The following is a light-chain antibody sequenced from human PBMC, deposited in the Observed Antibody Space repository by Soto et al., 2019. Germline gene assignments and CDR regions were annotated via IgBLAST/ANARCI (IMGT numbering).Light chain of an antibody. CDR2: GAS. CDR1: QSVSSNN. V-gene: IGKV3-20*01. Sequence: EIVLTQSPGTLSLSPGETATLSCRASQSVSSNNFAWYHQKPGQTPRLLIYGASSRATGIPDRFTGSGSGTDFTLTISRLEPVDFAVYYCQQYDNSITFGQGTRLEIE. CDR3: QQYDNSIT. J-gene: IGKJ5*01.